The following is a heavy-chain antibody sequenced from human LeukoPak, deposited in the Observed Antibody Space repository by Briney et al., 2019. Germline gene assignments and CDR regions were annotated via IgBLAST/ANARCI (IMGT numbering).Heavy chain of an antibody. D-gene: IGHD2-15*01. Sequence: GGSLRLSCAASGFTFSSYGMHWVRQAPGKGLEWVAYIQYDGSNEQYAHSVKGRFTISRDNAKNSLYLQMNSLRAEDTAVYYCARDIERYCSGGSCYGGNWFDPWGQGTLVTVSS. CDR1: GFTFSSYG. V-gene: IGHV3-30*02. J-gene: IGHJ5*02. CDR3: ARDIERYCSGGSCYGGNWFDP. CDR2: IQYDGSNE.